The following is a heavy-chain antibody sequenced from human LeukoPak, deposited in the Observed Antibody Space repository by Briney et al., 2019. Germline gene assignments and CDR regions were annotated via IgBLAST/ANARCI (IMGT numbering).Heavy chain of an antibody. V-gene: IGHV4-34*01. CDR2: VHSNVGT. Sequence: SETLSLTCAVYGGSFSGHYWHWFRQPPPKGLERVGAVHSNVGTDYNPSFTSRVAMSGDTSKNPLSLELNAVAAADMGEYYCEGHIYFDLWARGPVVPVSS. CDR3: EGHIYFDL. J-gene: IGHJ2*01. CDR1: GGSFSGHY.